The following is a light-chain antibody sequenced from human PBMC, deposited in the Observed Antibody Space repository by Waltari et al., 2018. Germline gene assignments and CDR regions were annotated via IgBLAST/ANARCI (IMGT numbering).Light chain of an antibody. Sequence: IVLTQSPGPLSLSPGERATPPCRASESVSSGKLAWYQQKFGQAPRLVIYGASSRATGIPDRFSGSGSGTDFTLTISRVAPEDFAVYYCQQYAGSVYTFGQGTKLEIK. CDR1: ESVSSGK. V-gene: IGKV3-20*01. J-gene: IGKJ2*01. CDR3: QQYAGSVYT. CDR2: GAS.